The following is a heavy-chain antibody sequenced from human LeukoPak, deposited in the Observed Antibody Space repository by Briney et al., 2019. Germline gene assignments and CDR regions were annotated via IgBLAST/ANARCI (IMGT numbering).Heavy chain of an antibody. J-gene: IGHJ6*03. V-gene: IGHV1-69*13. CDR3: ARGHKDYYYYYMDV. CDR2: FIRMFETS. CDR1: GGTFSKYA. Sequence: ASVKVSCKASGGTFSKYAISWVRQAPGQGLEWMGGFIRMFETSHHAQKFQGRVTITADESTSTVYMELSSLRFEDTAVYYCARGHKDYYYYYMDVWGKGTPVTVSS.